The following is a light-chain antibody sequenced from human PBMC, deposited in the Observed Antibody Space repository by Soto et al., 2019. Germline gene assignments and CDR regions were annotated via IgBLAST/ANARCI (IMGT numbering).Light chain of an antibody. J-gene: IGLJ2*01. CDR3: CSYAGSSTPHVV. Sequence: QSALTQPASVSGSPGQSITISCTGTSSDVGSDNLVSWYHQHPGKAPKLMIYEVSKRPSGVSNRFSGSKSGNTASLTISGLQAEDEADYYCCSYAGSSTPHVVFGGGTKLTVL. CDR1: SSDVGSDNL. V-gene: IGLV2-23*02. CDR2: EVS.